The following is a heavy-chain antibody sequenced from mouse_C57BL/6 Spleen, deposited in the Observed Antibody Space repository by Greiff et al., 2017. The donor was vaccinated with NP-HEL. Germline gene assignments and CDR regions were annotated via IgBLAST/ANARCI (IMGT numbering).Heavy chain of an antibody. CDR3: VRHEPGYARDY. V-gene: IGHV10-1*01. J-gene: IGHJ4*01. Sequence: EAGGGLVQPKGSLKLSCAASGFSFNTYAMNWVRQAPGKGLEWVARIRSKSNNYATYYADSVKDRFTISRDDSKSMLYLQMNNLKTEDTAMYYCVRHEPGYARDYWGQGTSVTVSS. CDR1: GFSFNTYA. CDR2: IRSKSNNYAT.